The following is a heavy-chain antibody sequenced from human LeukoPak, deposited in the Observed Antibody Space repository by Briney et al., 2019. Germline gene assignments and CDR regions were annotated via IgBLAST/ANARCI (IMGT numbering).Heavy chain of an antibody. J-gene: IGHJ4*02. V-gene: IGHV4-59*08. CDR1: GGSFSGYY. CDR3: ARHERGYSGYDWQWLAGGSYFDY. Sequence: SETLSLTCAVYGGSFSGYYWSWIRQPPGKGLEWIGYIYYSGSTNYNPSLKSRVTISVDTSKNQFSLKLSSVTAADTAVYYCARHERGYSGYDWQWLAGGSYFDYWGQGTLVTVSS. CDR2: IYYSGST. D-gene: IGHD5-12*01.